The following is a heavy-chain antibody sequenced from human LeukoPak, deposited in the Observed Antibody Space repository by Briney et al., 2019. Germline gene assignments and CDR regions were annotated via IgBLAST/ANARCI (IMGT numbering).Heavy chain of an antibody. CDR1: GGSFSGYY. CDR2: INHSGST. D-gene: IGHD3-10*01. V-gene: IGHV4-34*01. J-gene: IGHJ6*02. CDR3: ARVKYYYGSGSPKINYYYYGMDV. Sequence: PSETLSLTCAVYGGSFSGYYWSWIRQPPGKGLEWIGEINHSGSTNYNPSLKSRVTISVDTSKNQFSLKPSSVTAADTAVYYCARVKYYYGSGSPKINYYYYGMDVWGQGTTVTVSS.